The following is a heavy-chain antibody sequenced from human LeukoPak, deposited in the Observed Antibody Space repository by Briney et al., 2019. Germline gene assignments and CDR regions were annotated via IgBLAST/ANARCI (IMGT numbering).Heavy chain of an antibody. J-gene: IGHJ4*02. CDR2: ISSSSSYI. CDR3: ARDRGDGYNH. V-gene: IGHV3-21*01. D-gene: IGHD5-24*01. Sequence: PGGSLRLSCAASGFTFSSYSMNWVRQAPGKGLEWVSSISSSSSYIYYADSVKGRFTISRDNAKNSLYLQMNSLRAEDAAVYYCARDRGDGYNHWGQGTLVTVSS. CDR1: GFTFSSYS.